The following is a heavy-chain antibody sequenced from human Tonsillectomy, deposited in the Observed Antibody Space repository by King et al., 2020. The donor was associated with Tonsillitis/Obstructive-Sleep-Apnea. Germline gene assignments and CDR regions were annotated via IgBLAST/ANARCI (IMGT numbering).Heavy chain of an antibody. V-gene: IGHV3-23*04. J-gene: IGHJ4*02. CDR3: AKDLHPRVPAAIFDY. CDR2: IRCSGGST. Sequence: VQLVESGGGLVQPGGSLRLSCAASGFTFSSYAMSWVRQAPGKGLEWVSAIRCSGGSTYYADSVKGRFTISRDNSKNTLDLQMNSLRAEDMAVYYCAKDLHPRVPAAIFDYWGQGPLVTVSS. CDR1: GFTFSSYA. D-gene: IGHD2-2*01.